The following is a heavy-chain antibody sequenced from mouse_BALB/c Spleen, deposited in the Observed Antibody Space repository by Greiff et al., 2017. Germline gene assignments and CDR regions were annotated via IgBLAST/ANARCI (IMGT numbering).Heavy chain of an antibody. J-gene: IGHJ3*01. D-gene: IGHD2-3*01. V-gene: IGHV5-17*02. CDR2: ISSGSSTI. CDR3: AREGLLPLSPFAY. Sequence: EVKLQESGGGLVQPGGSLKLSCAASGFTFSSYTMSWVRHTPEKRLEWVAYISSGSSTIYYADTVKGRFTISRDNPKNTLFLQMTSLRSEDTAMYYCAREGLLPLSPFAYWGQGTLVTVSA. CDR1: GFTFSSYT.